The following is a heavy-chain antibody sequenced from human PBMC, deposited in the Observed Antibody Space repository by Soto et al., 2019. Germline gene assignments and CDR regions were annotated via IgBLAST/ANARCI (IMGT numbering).Heavy chain of an antibody. J-gene: IGHJ4*02. CDR2: IYHTGTT. V-gene: IGHV4-59*01. CDR3: ARGIVGAIWFDN. Sequence: SETLSLTCIVSGGSISTYYWNWIRQPPGKGLEWIGYIYHTGTTNYNPSLNSRVTISLDTSKNQFSLKLSSVTAADTAVYYCARGIVGAIWFDNWGQGTLVTVSS. CDR1: GGSISTYY. D-gene: IGHD1-26*01.